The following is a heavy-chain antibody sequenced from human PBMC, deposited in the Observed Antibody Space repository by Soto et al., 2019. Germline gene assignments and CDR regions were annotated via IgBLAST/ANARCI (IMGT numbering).Heavy chain of an antibody. Sequence: SVKVSCKASGVTFSSYAISWVRQALGQGLEWMGGSICIFGTANYAQKFQGRDTMTAYKATSTVYMELSSLRSEDTAVYYCARVYSNYYYYGMDVWGQVTTVTVSS. D-gene: IGHD4-4*01. J-gene: IGHJ6*02. CDR1: GVTFSSYA. CDR3: ARVYSNYYYYGMDV. CDR2: SICIFGTA. V-gene: IGHV1-69*06.